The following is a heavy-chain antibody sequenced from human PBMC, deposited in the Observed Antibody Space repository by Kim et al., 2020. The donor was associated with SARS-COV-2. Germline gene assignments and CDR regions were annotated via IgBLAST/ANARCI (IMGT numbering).Heavy chain of an antibody. V-gene: IGHV3-43*01. Sequence: GGSLRLSCAASGFTFDDYTMHWVRQAPGKGLEWVSLISWDGGSTYYADSVEGRFTISRDNSKNSLYLQMNSLRTEDTALYYCAKDDGGGGYGGNHFDYWGQGTLVTVSS. CDR1: GFTFDDYT. CDR3: AKDDGGGGYGGNHFDY. J-gene: IGHJ4*02. CDR2: ISWDGGST. D-gene: IGHD2-15*01.